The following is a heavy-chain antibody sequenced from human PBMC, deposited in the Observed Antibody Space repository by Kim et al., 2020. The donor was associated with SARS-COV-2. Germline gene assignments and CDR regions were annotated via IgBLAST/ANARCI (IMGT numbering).Heavy chain of an antibody. J-gene: IGHJ4*02. CDR1: GFIFSTYP. V-gene: IGHV3-30*04. Sequence: GGSLRLSCAASGFIFSTYPMHWVRQTPGKGLEWVAFISFDGTNQNYPDSVKGRFTISRDDSMNTLYLQMSSLRVEDTGVYYCATEGAALGTFDYWGQGTL. D-gene: IGHD7-27*01. CDR3: ATEGAALGTFDY. CDR2: ISFDGTNQ.